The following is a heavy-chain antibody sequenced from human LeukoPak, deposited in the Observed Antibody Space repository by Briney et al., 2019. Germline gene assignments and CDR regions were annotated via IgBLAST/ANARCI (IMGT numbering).Heavy chain of an antibody. CDR3: ARGRISDCSSTSCYIDNWFDP. CDR2: MIPNSGNT. D-gene: IGHD2-2*02. V-gene: IGHV1-8*01. CDR1: GYTFTSYD. Sequence: GASVKVSCKASGYTFTSYDINWVRQATGQGLEWMGWMIPNSGNTGYAQKFQGRVTMTRNTSISTAYMELSSLRSEGTAVYYCARGRISDCSSTSCYIDNWFDPWGQGTLVTVSS. J-gene: IGHJ5*02.